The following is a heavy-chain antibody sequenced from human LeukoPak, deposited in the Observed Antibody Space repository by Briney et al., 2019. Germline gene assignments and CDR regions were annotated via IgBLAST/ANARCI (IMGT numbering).Heavy chain of an antibody. CDR2: IYFGGTT. CDR3: ARHRSDTGGKKGVNWFDP. CDR1: GGSIKNYY. J-gene: IGHJ5*02. D-gene: IGHD4-23*01. Sequence: SETLSLTCSVSGGSIKNYYWSWIRQPPGKGLEWLGNIYFGGTTDYNSSLKSRLTISVDTFKNQLSLNLQSVTAADTATYYCARHRSDTGGKKGVNWFDPWGQGTLVSVSS. V-gene: IGHV4-59*01.